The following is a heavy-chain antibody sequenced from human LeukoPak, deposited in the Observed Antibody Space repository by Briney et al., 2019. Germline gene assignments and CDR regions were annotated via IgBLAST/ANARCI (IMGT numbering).Heavy chain of an antibody. CDR3: ARVEVNYYDSSGYYYHHHYFDY. D-gene: IGHD3-22*01. V-gene: IGHV4-39*07. J-gene: IGHJ4*02. Sequence: PSETLSLTCTVSGGSISSSSYYWGWIRQPPGKGLEWIGSIYYSGSTYYNPSLKSRVTISVDTSKNQFSLKLSSVTAADTAVYYCARVEVNYYDSSGYYYHHHYFDYWGQGTLVTVSS. CDR2: IYYSGST. CDR1: GGSISSSSYY.